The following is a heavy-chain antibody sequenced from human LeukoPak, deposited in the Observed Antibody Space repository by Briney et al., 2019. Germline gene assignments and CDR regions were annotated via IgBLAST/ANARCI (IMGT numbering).Heavy chain of an antibody. V-gene: IGHV1-2*02. J-gene: IGHJ5*02. CDR3: ARESACGTTNCLAPADWLDP. Sequence: ASVKLSCKASGYTFTGYYMHRVRQAPGQGLEWMGWISPNSGDTDIAQKFQGRVTMTRDTSFATSYMEVDSLTSDDTAVYYCARESACGTTNCLAPADWLDPWGQGTLVIVSS. CDR1: GYTFTGYY. D-gene: IGHD2-2*01. CDR2: ISPNSGDT.